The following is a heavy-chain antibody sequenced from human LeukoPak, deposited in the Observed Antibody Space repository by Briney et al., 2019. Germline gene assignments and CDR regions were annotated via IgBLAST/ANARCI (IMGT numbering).Heavy chain of an antibody. CDR2: ISATGGVI. CDR3: AKIGSLLGFRDLFDPDDY. V-gene: IGHV3-11*01. CDR1: GFSITDYY. J-gene: IGHJ4*02. Sequence: GGSLRLSCEASGFSITDYYMSWIRQAPGKGLDWLAYISATGGVIYYSESIKGRFTVSRDNAENSLYLQMNSLRAEDTAVYYCAKIGSLLGFRDLFDPDDYWGQGTLVTVSS. D-gene: IGHD3-10*01.